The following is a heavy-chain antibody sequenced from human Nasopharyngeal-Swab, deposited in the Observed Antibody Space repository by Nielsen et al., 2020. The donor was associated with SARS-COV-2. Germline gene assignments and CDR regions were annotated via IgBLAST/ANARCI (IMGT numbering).Heavy chain of an antibody. Sequence: GESLKISCAASGFTFSSYWMSWVRQAPGKGLEWVANIKQDGSEKYYVDSVKGRFTISRDNAKNSLYLQMNSLRAEDTAVYYCAKCPYYSSGWPDYWGQGTLVTVSS. J-gene: IGHJ4*02. V-gene: IGHV3-7*05. CDR3: AKCPYYSSGWPDY. D-gene: IGHD6-19*01. CDR2: IKQDGSEK. CDR1: GFTFSSYW.